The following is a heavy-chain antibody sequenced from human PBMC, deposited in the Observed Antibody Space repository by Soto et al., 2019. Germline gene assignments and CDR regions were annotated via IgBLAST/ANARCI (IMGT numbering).Heavy chain of an antibody. Sequence: GASVKVSCKASGGTFSSYAISWVRQAPGQGLEWMGGIIPIFGTANYAQKFQGRVTITADESTSTAYMELSSLRSEDTAVYYCARPRYCSGGSCYRWFDPWGQGTLVTVSS. V-gene: IGHV1-69*13. J-gene: IGHJ5*02. CDR1: GGTFSSYA. CDR2: IIPIFGTA. D-gene: IGHD2-15*01. CDR3: ARPRYCSGGSCYRWFDP.